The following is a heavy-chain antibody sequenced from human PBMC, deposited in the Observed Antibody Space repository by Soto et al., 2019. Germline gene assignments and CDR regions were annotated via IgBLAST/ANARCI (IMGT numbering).Heavy chain of an antibody. D-gene: IGHD3-10*01. CDR2: IKRDGSEK. Sequence: EVQLVESGGGLVQPGGSLRLSCAASGFTFSDYWMSWVRQAPGKGLECVANIKRDGSEKYYVDPVKGRFTISRDNAKNSLYLQMNSLRAEGTAVYYCATSMGRGGNDYWGQGTLVTVSS. CDR3: ATSMGRGGNDY. V-gene: IGHV3-7*05. J-gene: IGHJ4*02. CDR1: GFTFSDYW.